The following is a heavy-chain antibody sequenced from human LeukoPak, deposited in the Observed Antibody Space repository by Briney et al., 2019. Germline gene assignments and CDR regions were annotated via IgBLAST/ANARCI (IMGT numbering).Heavy chain of an antibody. V-gene: IGHV3-33*01. CDR2: IWYDGSNK. J-gene: IGHJ6*02. Sequence: GRSLRLSCAASGFTFSGYGMHWVRQAPGKGLEWVAVIWYDGSNKYYADSVKGRFTISRDNSKNTLYLQMNSLRAEDTAVYYCARGADCSGGSCYSDDYYYGMDVWGQGTTVTVSS. CDR1: GFTFSGYG. D-gene: IGHD2-15*01. CDR3: ARGADCSGGSCYSDDYYYGMDV.